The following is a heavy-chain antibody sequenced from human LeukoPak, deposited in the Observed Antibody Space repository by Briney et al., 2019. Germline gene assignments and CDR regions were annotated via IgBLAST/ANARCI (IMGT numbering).Heavy chain of an antibody. CDR3: ARDYDSSHWYFDL. CDR1: GFTFSDYY. Sequence: GGSLRLSCAASGFTFSDYYMSWLRQAPGKGLEWVSYISSSGSTIYYADSVKGRFTISRDNAKNSLYLQMNSLRAEDAAVYYCARDYDSSHWYFDLWGRGTLVTVSS. D-gene: IGHD3-22*01. V-gene: IGHV3-11*04. CDR2: ISSSGSTI. J-gene: IGHJ2*01.